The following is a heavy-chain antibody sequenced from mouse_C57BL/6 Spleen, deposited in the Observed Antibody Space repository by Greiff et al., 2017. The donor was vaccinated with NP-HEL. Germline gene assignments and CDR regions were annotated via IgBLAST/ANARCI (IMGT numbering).Heavy chain of an antibody. V-gene: IGHV1-82*01. CDR3: ARDYDGDFDY. J-gene: IGHJ2*01. Sequence: LVEPGASVKISCKASGYAFSSSWMNWVKQRPGKGLEWIGRIYPGDGDTNYNGKFKGKATLTADKSSSTAYMQLSSLTSEDSAVYFCARDYDGDFDYWGQGTTLTVSS. CDR2: IYPGDGDT. D-gene: IGHD2-4*01. CDR1: GYAFSSSW.